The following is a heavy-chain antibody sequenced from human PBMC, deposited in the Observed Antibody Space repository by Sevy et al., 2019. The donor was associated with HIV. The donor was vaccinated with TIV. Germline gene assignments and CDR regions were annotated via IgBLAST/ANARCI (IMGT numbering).Heavy chain of an antibody. V-gene: IGHV3-30*18. Sequence: GGSLRLSCAASGFTFSSYGMHWVRQAPGKGLEWVAVISYDGSNKYYADSVKGRFTISRDNSKNMLYLQMNSLRAEDTAVYYCAKLRLVYYYDSSGYYKGGDYWGQGTLVTVSS. D-gene: IGHD3-22*01. CDR3: AKLRLVYYYDSSGYYKGGDY. CDR1: GFTFSSYG. J-gene: IGHJ4*02. CDR2: ISYDGSNK.